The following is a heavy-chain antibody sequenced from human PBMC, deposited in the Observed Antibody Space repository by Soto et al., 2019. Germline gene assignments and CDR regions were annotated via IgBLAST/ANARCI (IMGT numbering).Heavy chain of an antibody. J-gene: IGHJ4*02. D-gene: IGHD3-10*01. CDR2: ISGSGGSK. Sequence: GGSLRLSCAASGFTFSSYAMSWVRQAPGKGLEWVSAISGSGGSKYYADSVKSRFTISRDNSKNTLYLQMNSLRAEDTAVYYCAKDSDYYGSGSLDYWGQGTLVTVSS. CDR1: GFTFSSYA. V-gene: IGHV3-23*01. CDR3: AKDSDYYGSGSLDY.